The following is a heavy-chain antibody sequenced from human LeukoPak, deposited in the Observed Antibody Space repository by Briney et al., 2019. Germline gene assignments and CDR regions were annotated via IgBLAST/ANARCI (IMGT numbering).Heavy chain of an antibody. V-gene: IGHV4-34*01. D-gene: IGHD3-22*01. Sequence: SETLSLTCAVYGGSFSGYYWSWIRQPPGKGLEWIGEINHSGSTNYNPSLKSRVTISVDTSKNQFSLKLSSVTAADTAVYYCARDHSYYYDSSGYYYISGFNYYYGMDVWGQGTTVTVSS. CDR3: ARDHSYYYDSSGYYYISGFNYYYGMDV. J-gene: IGHJ6*02. CDR2: INHSGST. CDR1: GGSFSGYY.